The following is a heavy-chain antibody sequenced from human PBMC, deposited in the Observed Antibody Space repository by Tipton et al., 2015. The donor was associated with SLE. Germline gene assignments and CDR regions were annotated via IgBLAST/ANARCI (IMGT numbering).Heavy chain of an antibody. CDR1: GESFNGYF. CDR3: ARSLGIAARGGYFDY. D-gene: IGHD6-6*01. J-gene: IGHJ4*02. V-gene: IGHV4-34*12. CDR2: IIHSGVT. Sequence: GLVKPSQTLSLTCAVYGESFNGYFWTWIRQPPGKGLEWIAEIIHSGVTNYNPSLRSRVTISVDMSKNQVSLKLSSVTAADTAVYYCARSLGIAARGGYFDYWGQGTLVTVSS.